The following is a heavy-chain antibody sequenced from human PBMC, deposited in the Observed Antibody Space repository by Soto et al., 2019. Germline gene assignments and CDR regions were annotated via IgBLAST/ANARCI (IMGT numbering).Heavy chain of an antibody. D-gene: IGHD1-26*01. CDR3: ARDLLRPLYYYYYGMDV. V-gene: IGHV3-33*01. CDR2: IWYDGSNK. Sequence: GGSLRLSCAASGFTFSSYGMHWVRQAPGKGLEWVAVIWYDGSNKYYADSVKGRFTISRDNSKNTLYLQMNSLRAEDTAVYYCARDLLRPLYYYYYGMDVWGQGTTVTAP. CDR1: GFTFSSYG. J-gene: IGHJ6*02.